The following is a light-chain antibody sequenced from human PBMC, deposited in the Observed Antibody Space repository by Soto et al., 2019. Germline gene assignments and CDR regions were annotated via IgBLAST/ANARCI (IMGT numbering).Light chain of an antibody. V-gene: IGLV1-44*01. CDR1: RSNIGTNT. Sequence: QSVLTQPPSASGSPGQRVTISCSGSRSNIGTNTVNWYLQLPGTAPKLLIYNNDQRPSGVPERFSGSKSGTSASLAISGLQSEDEANYYCAAWDDSLNGFYVFGSGTKVTV. J-gene: IGLJ1*01. CDR2: NND. CDR3: AAWDDSLNGFYV.